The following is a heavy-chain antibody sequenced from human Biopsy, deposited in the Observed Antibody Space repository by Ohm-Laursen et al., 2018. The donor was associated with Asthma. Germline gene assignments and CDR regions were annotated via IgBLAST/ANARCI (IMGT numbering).Heavy chain of an antibody. CDR3: ARGDSSNWSHYYFDY. CDR2: IYSGGTS. D-gene: IGHD3-22*01. V-gene: IGHV3-53*01. Sequence: LSLTCAASGFAVSRYYMFWVRQAPGKGLEWVSVIYSGGTSHTADSVRGRFTISRDYSKNTLYLQMHSLRAEDTAVYYCARGDSSNWSHYYFDYWGQGTLVTVSS. J-gene: IGHJ4*02. CDR1: GFAVSRYY.